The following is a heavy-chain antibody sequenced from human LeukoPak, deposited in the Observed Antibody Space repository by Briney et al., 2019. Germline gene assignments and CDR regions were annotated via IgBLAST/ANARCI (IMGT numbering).Heavy chain of an antibody. CDR3: ARRGSSPTLNYYYYGMDV. Sequence: ASVKVSCKASGYTFTSYGISWVRQAPGQGLEWMGGIIPIFGTANYAQKFQGRVTITAGESTSTAYMELSSLRSEDTAVYYCARRGSSPTLNYYYYGMDVWGQGTTVTVSS. D-gene: IGHD6-6*01. V-gene: IGHV1-69*13. J-gene: IGHJ6*02. CDR2: IIPIFGTA. CDR1: GYTFTSYG.